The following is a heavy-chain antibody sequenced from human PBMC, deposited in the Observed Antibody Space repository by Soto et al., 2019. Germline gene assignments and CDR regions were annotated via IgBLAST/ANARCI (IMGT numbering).Heavy chain of an antibody. CDR3: ARGIAAAGTAYYYGMDV. J-gene: IGHJ6*02. CDR1: GGSISSGGYY. D-gene: IGHD6-13*01. V-gene: IGHV4-31*03. CDR2: IYYSGST. Sequence: SETLSLTCTVSGGSISSGGYYWSWIRQHPGKGLEWIGYIYYSGSTYYNPSLKSRVTISVDTSKNQFSLKLSSVTAADTAVYYCARGIAAAGTAYYYGMDVWGQRTTVTVSS.